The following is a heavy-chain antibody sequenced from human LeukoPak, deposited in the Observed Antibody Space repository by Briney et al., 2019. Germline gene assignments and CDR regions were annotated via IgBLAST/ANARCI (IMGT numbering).Heavy chain of an antibody. CDR2: INHSGST. V-gene: IGHV4-34*01. J-gene: IGHJ3*02. D-gene: IGHD2-15*01. CDR1: GGSFSGYY. CDR3: ARGPYCSGGSCYKEDAFDI. Sequence: IPSETLSLTCAVYGGSFSGYYWSWIRQPPGKGLEWIGEINHSGSTNYNPSLKSRVTISVDTSKNQFSLKLSSVTAADTAVYYCARGPYCSGGSCYKEDAFDIWGQGTMVTVSS.